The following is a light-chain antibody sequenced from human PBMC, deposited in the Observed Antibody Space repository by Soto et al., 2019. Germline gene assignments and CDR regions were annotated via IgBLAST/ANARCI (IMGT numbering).Light chain of an antibody. Sequence: EIGLTQSPATLSLSPGERATLSCRASQSVSSYLAWYQQKPGQAPRLLIYDASNRATGIPARFSGSGSGTDFTLTISSLEPEDFAVYYCQQRSNWHQTFGRGTKVDIK. V-gene: IGKV3-11*01. CDR2: DAS. J-gene: IGKJ1*01. CDR3: QQRSNWHQT. CDR1: QSVSSY.